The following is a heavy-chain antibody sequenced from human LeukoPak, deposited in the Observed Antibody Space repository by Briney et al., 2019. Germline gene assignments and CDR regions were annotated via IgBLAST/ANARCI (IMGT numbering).Heavy chain of an antibody. CDR3: ARKAPYYSDGSGPLGTYYFDY. V-gene: IGHV4-39*07. CDR1: GVSISSSSYY. CDR2: IYYSGST. Sequence: SETLSLTCTVSGVSISSSSYYWGWIRQPPGKGLEWIGSIYYSGSTYYNPSLKSRVTISVDTSKNQFSLKLSSVTAADTAVYYCARKAPYYSDGSGPLGTYYFDYWGQGTLVTVSS. J-gene: IGHJ4*02. D-gene: IGHD3-22*01.